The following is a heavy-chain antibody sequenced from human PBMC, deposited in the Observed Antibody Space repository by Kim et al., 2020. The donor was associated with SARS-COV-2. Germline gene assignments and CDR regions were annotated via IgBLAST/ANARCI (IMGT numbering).Heavy chain of an antibody. CDR2: QDGSDK. J-gene: IGHJ5*02. V-gene: IGHV3-7*01. Sequence: QDGSDKSYVDSVKGRFTISRDNAKNSLYLQMNSLSAEDTAVYYCARDLDPWGQGTLVTVSS. CDR3: ARDLDP.